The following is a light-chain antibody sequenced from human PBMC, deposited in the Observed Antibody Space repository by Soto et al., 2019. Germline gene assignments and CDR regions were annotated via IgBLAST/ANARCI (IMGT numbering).Light chain of an antibody. J-gene: IGKJ3*01. CDR1: QSISSY. CDR2: AAS. CDR3: QHLNNYPPFT. V-gene: IGKV1-9*01. Sequence: DIQMTQSPSSLSASVGDRVTITCRASQSISSYLNWYQQKPGKAPKLLIYAASSLQSGVPSIFNGSGSGTDFTLTFSRLQPEDFATYYCQHLNNYPPFTFGPGTKVDLE.